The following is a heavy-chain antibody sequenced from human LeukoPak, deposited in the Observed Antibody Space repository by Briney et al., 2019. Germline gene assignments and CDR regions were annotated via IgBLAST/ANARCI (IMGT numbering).Heavy chain of an antibody. V-gene: IGHV3-7*01. CDR3: ATYTHWVAGDV. CDR2: MNQDGSAK. D-gene: IGHD3-16*01. CDR1: GFTFSDSW. J-gene: IGHJ6*02. Sequence: GGSLRLSCAASGFTFSDSWMSWVRQAPGKGLEWMANMNQDGSAKDYVDSVKGRFTISRDNARNSLYLQMSSLRAEDTAVYYCATYTHWVAGDVWGQGTTVTVFS.